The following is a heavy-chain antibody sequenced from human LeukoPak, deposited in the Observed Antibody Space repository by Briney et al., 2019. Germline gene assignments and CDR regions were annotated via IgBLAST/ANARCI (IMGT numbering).Heavy chain of an antibody. D-gene: IGHD2-15*01. J-gene: IGHJ5*02. CDR1: GFTFSSYW. V-gene: IGHV3-7*01. Sequence: GGSLRLSCAASGFTFSSYWMSWVRQAPGKGLEWVANIKQDGSEKCYVDSVKGRFTISRDNAKNSLYLQMNSLRAEDTAVYYCARVPLVVVVAASPRYNWFDPWGQGTLVTVSS. CDR2: IKQDGSEK. CDR3: ARVPLVVVVAASPRYNWFDP.